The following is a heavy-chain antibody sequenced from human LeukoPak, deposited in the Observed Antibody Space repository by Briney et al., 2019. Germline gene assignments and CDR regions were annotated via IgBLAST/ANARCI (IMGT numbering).Heavy chain of an antibody. V-gene: IGHV4-39*07. CDR3: ARYAGIAVAGTSDY. D-gene: IGHD6-19*01. Sequence: SETLSLTCTVSGGSISSSSYYWGWLRQPPGKGLEWIGSIYYSGSTYYNPSLKSRVTISVDTSKNQFSLKLSSVTAADTAVYYCARYAGIAVAGTSDYWGQGTLVTVSS. CDR2: IYYSGST. CDR1: GGSISSSSYY. J-gene: IGHJ4*02.